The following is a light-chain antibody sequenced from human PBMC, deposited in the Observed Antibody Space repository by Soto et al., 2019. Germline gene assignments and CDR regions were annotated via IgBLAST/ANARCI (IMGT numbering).Light chain of an antibody. CDR1: SSDVGGYNF. CDR3: CSYAGSYTLWV. J-gene: IGLJ3*02. V-gene: IGLV2-11*01. Sequence: QSALTQPRSVSGSPGQSVTISCTGTSSDVGGYNFVSWYQQYPGKALKLIIYDVSKRPSGVPDRFSGSKSGNTASLTISGLQAEDEADYYCCSYAGSYTLWVFGGGTKLTVL. CDR2: DVS.